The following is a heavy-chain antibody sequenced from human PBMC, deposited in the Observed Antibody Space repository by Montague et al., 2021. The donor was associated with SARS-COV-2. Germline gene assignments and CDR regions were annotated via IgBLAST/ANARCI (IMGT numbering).Heavy chain of an antibody. CDR2: IKSKTDGGTT. J-gene: IGHJ6*02. D-gene: IGHD4-17*01. CDR1: GFTFSNAW. V-gene: IGHV3-15*01. CDR3: TTESYDYGDYVGQYYYYGMDV. Sequence: SLRLSCAASGFTFSNAWMSWVRQAPGKGLEWVGRIKSKTDGGTTDYAAPVKGRFTISRDDSKNTLYLQMNSLKTEDTAVYYCTTESYDYGDYVGQYYYYGMDVWSQGTTVTVSS.